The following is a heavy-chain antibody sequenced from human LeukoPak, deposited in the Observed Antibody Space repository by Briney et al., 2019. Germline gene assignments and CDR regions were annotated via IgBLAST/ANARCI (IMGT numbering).Heavy chain of an antibody. CDR3: AKDNLRFFDWLLPPPFFDY. CDR1: GFTFSSYS. D-gene: IGHD3-9*01. Sequence: GGSLRLSCAASGFTFSSYSMNWVRQAPGKGLEWVTFILYDGSKKYYADSVKGRFTISRDNSKNTLYLQMNSLRPEDTAVYYCAKDNLRFFDWLLPPPFFDYWGQGTLVTVSS. CDR2: ILYDGSKK. V-gene: IGHV3-30*02. J-gene: IGHJ4*02.